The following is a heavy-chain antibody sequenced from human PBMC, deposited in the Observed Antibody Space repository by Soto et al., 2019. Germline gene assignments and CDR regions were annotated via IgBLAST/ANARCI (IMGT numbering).Heavy chain of an antibody. Sequence: SGPTLVNPTQTLTLTCTFSGFSLSTTGMCVSWIRQPPGKALEWLALIDWADDKYYSTSLKTRLTISKDTSKNQVVLTMTNVEPVDTATYFCSRAVGGFTYGYPDYWGQGTLVSVSS. V-gene: IGHV2-70*01. CDR1: GFSLSTTGMC. CDR3: SRAVGGFTYGYPDY. D-gene: IGHD5-18*01. J-gene: IGHJ4*02. CDR2: IDWADDK.